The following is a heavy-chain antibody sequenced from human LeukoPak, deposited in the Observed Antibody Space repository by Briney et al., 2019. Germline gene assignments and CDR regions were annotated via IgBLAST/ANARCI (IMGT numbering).Heavy chain of an antibody. J-gene: IGHJ4*02. CDR2: ISGSGGST. CDR3: AKLELRFLEWLPSSGDY. Sequence: PGGSLRLSCAASGFTFSSYAMSWVRQAPGKGLEWVSAISGSGGSTYYADSVKGRFTISRDNSKNTLYLQMNSLRAEDTAVYYCAKLELRFLEWLPSSGDYWGQGTLVTVSS. D-gene: IGHD3-3*01. CDR1: GFTFSSYA. V-gene: IGHV3-23*01.